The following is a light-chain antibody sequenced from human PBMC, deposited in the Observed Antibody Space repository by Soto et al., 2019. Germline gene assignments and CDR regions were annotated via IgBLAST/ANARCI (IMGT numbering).Light chain of an antibody. CDR2: GNS. CDR1: SSNIGAGYD. J-gene: IGLJ1*01. Sequence: QSVLTQPPSVSGAPGQRVTISCPGSSSNIGAGYDVHWYQQLPGTAPKLLIYGNSNRPSGVPDRFSGSKSGTSASLAITGLQAEDEADYYCQSYDSSLSEVFGTGTKVTVL. V-gene: IGLV1-40*01. CDR3: QSYDSSLSEV.